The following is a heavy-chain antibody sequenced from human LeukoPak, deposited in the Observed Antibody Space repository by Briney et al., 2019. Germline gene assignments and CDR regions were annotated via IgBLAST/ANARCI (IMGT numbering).Heavy chain of an antibody. V-gene: IGHV4-38-2*02. Sequence: SETLSLTCTVSGYSISSGYYWGWIRQSPGKGLEWIGNIYRRGSTHYNPSLKSRVTISMDTSKNQFSLKLSSVTAADTAVYYCAKSNGYGLVDIWGQGTMVTVSS. J-gene: IGHJ3*02. CDR2: IYRRGST. D-gene: IGHD3-10*01. CDR3: AKSNGYGLVDI. CDR1: GYSISSGYY.